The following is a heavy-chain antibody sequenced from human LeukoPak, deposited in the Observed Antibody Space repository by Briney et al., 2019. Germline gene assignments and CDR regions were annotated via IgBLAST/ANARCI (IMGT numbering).Heavy chain of an antibody. CDR3: AKDPSTGYSSGWYLDY. J-gene: IGHJ4*02. CDR1: GFTFDDYA. Sequence: GRSLRLSCAASGFTFDDYAMHWVRQAPGKGLEWVSGISWNSGSIGYADSVKGRFTIPRDNAKNSLYLQMNSLRAEDTALYYCAKDPSTGYSSGWYLDYWGQGTLVTVSS. D-gene: IGHD6-19*01. V-gene: IGHV3-9*01. CDR2: ISWNSGSI.